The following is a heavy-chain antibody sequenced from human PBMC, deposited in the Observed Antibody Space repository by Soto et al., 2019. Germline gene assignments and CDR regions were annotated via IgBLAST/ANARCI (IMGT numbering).Heavy chain of an antibody. Sequence: QVQLVQSGAEVKKPGASVKVSCKASGYTFTSYGISWVRQAPGQGLEWMGWISAYTGNTNYAQKLQGRVTMTTDTYTSTAYMEPRSLRSDDTAVYYCARSVGWEPLNYWGQETLVTVSS. J-gene: IGHJ4*02. V-gene: IGHV1-18*01. D-gene: IGHD1-26*01. CDR1: GYTFTSYG. CDR2: ISAYTGNT. CDR3: ARSVGWEPLNY.